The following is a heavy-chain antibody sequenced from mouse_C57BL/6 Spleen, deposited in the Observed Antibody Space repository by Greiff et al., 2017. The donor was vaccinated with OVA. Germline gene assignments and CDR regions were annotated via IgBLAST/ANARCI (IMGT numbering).Heavy chain of an antibody. J-gene: IGHJ2*01. V-gene: IGHV1-78*01. D-gene: IGHD2-4*01. CDR2: IYPRDGST. Sequence: VQLQESDAELVKPGASVKISCKVSGYTFTDHTIHWMKQRPEQGLEWIGYIYPRDGSTKYNEKFKGKATLTADKSSSTAYMQLNSLTSEDSAVYCCARWRGDYDGFDYWGQGTTLTVSS. CDR1: GYTFTDHT. CDR3: ARWRGDYDGFDY.